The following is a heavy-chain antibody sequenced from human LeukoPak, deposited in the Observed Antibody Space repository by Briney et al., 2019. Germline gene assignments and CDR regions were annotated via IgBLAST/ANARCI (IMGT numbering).Heavy chain of an antibody. CDR1: GGSISSYY. V-gene: IGHV4-59*01. CDR2: IYYSGSI. J-gene: IGHJ6*03. CDR3: ARAAAAAGIYMDV. D-gene: IGHD6-13*01. Sequence: PSETLSLTCTVSGGSISSYYWSWIRQPPGKGLEWIGYIYYSGSINYNPSLKSRVTISVDTSKNQFSLKLSSVTAADTAVYYCARAAAAAGIYMDVWGKGTTVTVSS.